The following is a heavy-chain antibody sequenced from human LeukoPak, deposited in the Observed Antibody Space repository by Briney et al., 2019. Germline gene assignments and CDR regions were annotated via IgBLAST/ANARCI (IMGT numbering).Heavy chain of an antibody. CDR1: GGTFSSYA. V-gene: IGHV1-69*13. CDR3: ARERYCSGGSCYQRFDY. CDR2: IIPIFGTA. J-gene: IGHJ4*02. Sequence: SVKVSCKASGGTFSSYAISWVRQAPGQGLEWMGGIIPIFGTANYAQKFQGRVTITADEPTSTAYMELSSLRSEDTAVYYCARERYCSGGSCYQRFDYWGQGTLVTVSS. D-gene: IGHD2-15*01.